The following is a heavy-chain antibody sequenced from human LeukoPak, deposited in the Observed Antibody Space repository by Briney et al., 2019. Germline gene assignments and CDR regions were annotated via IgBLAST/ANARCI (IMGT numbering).Heavy chain of an antibody. CDR3: ATDIGGGSYAIDY. D-gene: IGHD1-26*01. CDR1: GYTFTRYA. J-gene: IGHJ4*02. CDR2: INTNTGNP. V-gene: IGHV7-4-1*02. Sequence: ASVKVSCKASGYTFTRYAMNWARQAPGQGPEWMGRINTNTGNPTYAQGFTGRCVFSLDTSVSTAYLQISSLKAEDSAVYYCATDIGGGSYAIDYWGQGTLVTVSS.